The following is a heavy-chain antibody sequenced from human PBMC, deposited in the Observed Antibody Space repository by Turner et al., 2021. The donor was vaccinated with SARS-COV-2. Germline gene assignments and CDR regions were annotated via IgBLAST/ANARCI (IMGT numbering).Heavy chain of an antibody. V-gene: IGHV4-39*01. Sequence: QLQLQESGPGLVKPSETPSLTCTVSGGSISSSSYYWGWSRQPPWKGRMWIGNLYYSGSAYYSPALKSRVTITVDPSKNQFSLKLTSVTAAYTAVYYCARLMDTAMDYYCTDVWGQGTTVTVSS. CDR2: LYYSGSA. D-gene: IGHD5-18*01. CDR3: ARLMDTAMDYYCTDV. CDR1: GGSISSSSYY. J-gene: IGHJ6*02.